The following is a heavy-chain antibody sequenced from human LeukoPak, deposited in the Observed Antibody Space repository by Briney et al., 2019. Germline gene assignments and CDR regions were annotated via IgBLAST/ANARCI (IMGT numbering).Heavy chain of an antibody. CDR1: GFTFSNYW. V-gene: IGHV3-7*01. D-gene: IGHD3-16*01. CDR2: IKQDGSEK. J-gene: IGHJ4*02. CDR3: ARVSSGSLGITVYDY. Sequence: GGSLRLSCAASGFTFSNYWMSWVRQAPGMGLEWVANIKQDGSEKYYVDSVKGRFTISGDNAKNSLYLQMNSLRAEDTAVYYCARVSSGSLGITVYDYWGQGTLVTVSS.